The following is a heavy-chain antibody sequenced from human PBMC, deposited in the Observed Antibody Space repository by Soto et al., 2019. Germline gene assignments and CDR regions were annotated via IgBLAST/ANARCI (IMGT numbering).Heavy chain of an antibody. CDR2: VKTDGST. CDR3: SRGIRNYYGTDV. J-gene: IGHJ6*02. D-gene: IGHD5-18*01. CDR1: GFTFRSYW. Sequence: EVQLVESGGGLVQPGGSLRLSCAASGFTFRSYWMHWVRQAPGKGLVWVSRVKTDGSTFYAESVRGRCTISRDNAKNTLYLQMNSLRDEDTAVYYCSRGIRNYYGTDVWGQGTTVSVSS. V-gene: IGHV3-74*01.